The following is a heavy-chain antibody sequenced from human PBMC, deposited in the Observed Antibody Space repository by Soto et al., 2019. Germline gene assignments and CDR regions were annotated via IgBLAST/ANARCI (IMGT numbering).Heavy chain of an antibody. Sequence: QVQLVQSGAEEKKPGASVKVSCKASGYTFTSYAIHWVRQAPGQRLEWMGWINAGNGNTKYSQKFQGRVTITRDTSASTAYMDLSSLRSEDTAVYYCASQYCISTTCTPYYGMYVWGRGTTVTVSS. J-gene: IGHJ6*02. D-gene: IGHD2-2*01. CDR3: ASQYCISTTCTPYYGMYV. CDR2: INAGNGNT. V-gene: IGHV1-3*05. CDR1: GYTFTSYA.